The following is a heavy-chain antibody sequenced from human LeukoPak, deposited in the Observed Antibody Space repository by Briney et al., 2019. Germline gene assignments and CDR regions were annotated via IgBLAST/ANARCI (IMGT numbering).Heavy chain of an antibody. D-gene: IGHD1-26*01. V-gene: IGHV4-4*02. Sequence: PSGTLSLTCDVSGGSISNTNWWSWVRQPPGQGLEWIGEVSLAGQTNYNPSLNGRVTMSLDESSNQLSLKLTSVTAADTAIYYCSRESGAFSPFGYWGQGTLVTVPS. J-gene: IGHJ4*02. CDR2: VSLAGQT. CDR3: SRESGAFSPFGY. CDR1: GGSISNTNW.